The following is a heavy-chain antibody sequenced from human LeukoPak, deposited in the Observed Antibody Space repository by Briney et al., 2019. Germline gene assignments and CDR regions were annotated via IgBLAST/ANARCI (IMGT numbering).Heavy chain of an antibody. CDR2: LNPQTGDT. Sequence: ASVKVSCKASGYAFSVYYMHWVRQAPGQGLERMGWLNPQTGDTHFAQKSQGRVTFTRDTSISTAYMAMSRLRSDDTAVFYCARGSRYHDWLSPLDSWGQGTLVTVSS. CDR1: GYAFSVYY. V-gene: IGHV1-2*02. CDR3: ARGSRYHDWLSPLDS. J-gene: IGHJ4*02. D-gene: IGHD3-9*01.